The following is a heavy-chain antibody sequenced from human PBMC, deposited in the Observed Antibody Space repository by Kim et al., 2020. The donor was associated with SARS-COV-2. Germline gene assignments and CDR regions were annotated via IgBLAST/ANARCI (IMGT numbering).Heavy chain of an antibody. V-gene: IGHV3-23*01. CDR1: GFTFSSYA. CDR2: IGSNGGNT. CDR3: ARVLVPRDGMDA. D-gene: IGHD1-26*01. Sequence: GGSLRLSCAASGFTFSSYAMSWVRQAPGKGLEWVSSIGSNGGNTYYADSVKGRFTISRDNSRNALYLQMNSLRADDTAVYYCARVLVPRDGMDAWGQGTT. J-gene: IGHJ6*02.